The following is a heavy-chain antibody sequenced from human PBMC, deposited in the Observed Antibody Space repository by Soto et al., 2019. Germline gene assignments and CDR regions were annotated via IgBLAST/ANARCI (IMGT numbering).Heavy chain of an antibody. D-gene: IGHD1-26*01. Sequence: QVQLVQSGAEVKKPGSSVKVSCKASGRTFSSYAISWVRQAPGQGLEGMGGIIPIFGTANYAQKFQGRVTITADESTSTAYMELSNLRSEDTDVYYCARDGNSGSYKYYFDYWGQGTLVIVSS. CDR2: IIPIFGTA. CDR1: GRTFSSYA. CDR3: ARDGNSGSYKYYFDY. V-gene: IGHV1-69*01. J-gene: IGHJ4*02.